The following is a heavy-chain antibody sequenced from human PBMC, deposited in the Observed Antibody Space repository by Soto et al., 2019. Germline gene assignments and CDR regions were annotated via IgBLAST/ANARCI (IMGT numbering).Heavy chain of an antibody. J-gene: IGHJ4*02. V-gene: IGHV1-69*01. Sequence: QVQLVQSGAEVKEPGSSVKVSCKASGGGNLRDYRTTWVRRAPGQGLEWMGGIIPKLGSANYAQNFQGRVTVTADESTNTVYMELRSLRSDATAVYYSARGGDGYNFGAVNWGQGTPVTVSS. D-gene: IGHD2-21*01. CDR3: ARGGDGYNFGAVN. CDR2: IIPKLGSA. CDR1: GGGNLRDYR.